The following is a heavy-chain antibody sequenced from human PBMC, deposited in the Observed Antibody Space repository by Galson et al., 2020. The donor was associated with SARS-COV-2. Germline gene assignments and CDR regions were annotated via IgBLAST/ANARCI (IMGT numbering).Heavy chain of an antibody. J-gene: IGHJ4*02. CDR1: GGTFSSYA. V-gene: IGHV1-69*13. CDR3: ARNREPYYYDRRGCTVDY. Sequence: SVKVSCKASGGTFSSYAISWVRQAPGQGLEWMGGIIPIFGTANYAQKFQGRVTITADESTSTAYMELSSLRSEDTAVYYCARNREPYYYDRRGCTVDYWGQGTLVTVSA. D-gene: IGHD3-22*01. CDR2: IIPIFGTA.